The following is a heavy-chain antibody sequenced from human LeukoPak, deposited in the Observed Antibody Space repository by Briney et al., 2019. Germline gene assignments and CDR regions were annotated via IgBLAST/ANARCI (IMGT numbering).Heavy chain of an antibody. J-gene: IGHJ3*02. Sequence: PGESLRLSCAASGFTFSSFAMSWVRQAPGKGLEWVSVISGSGGSTYYADSVKGRFTISRDNSKNTLYLQMNSLRAEDTAVYYCAKDARDFDAFDIWGQGTMVTVSS. D-gene: IGHD2-21*02. CDR3: AKDARDFDAFDI. CDR1: GFTFSSFA. CDR2: ISGSGGST. V-gene: IGHV3-23*01.